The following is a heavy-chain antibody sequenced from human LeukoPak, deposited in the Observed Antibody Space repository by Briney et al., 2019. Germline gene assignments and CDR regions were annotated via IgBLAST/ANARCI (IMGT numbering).Heavy chain of an antibody. Sequence: PGGSLRLPCAAAGFTFSSFWMSWVRPAPGKGREWVANIKQDVSEKYYADSVKGRFTISRDNAKNSLYLQMNSLRAEDTAVYYCARILSAYDPFDPWGQGTLVTVSS. CDR1: GFTFSSFW. CDR2: IKQDVSEK. V-gene: IGHV3-7*04. J-gene: IGHJ5*02. CDR3: ARILSAYDPFDP. D-gene: IGHD5-12*01.